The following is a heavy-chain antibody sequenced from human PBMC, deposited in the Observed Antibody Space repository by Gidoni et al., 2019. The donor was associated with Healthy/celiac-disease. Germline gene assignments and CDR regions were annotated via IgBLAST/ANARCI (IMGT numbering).Heavy chain of an antibody. CDR3: ARGEQLVLPYYYYYMDV. CDR1: GYSFPSYW. CDR2: IDPSDSYT. J-gene: IGHJ6*03. V-gene: IGHV5-10-1*03. D-gene: IGHD6-6*01. Sequence: EVQLVQSGAEVKKPGESLRISCKGSGYSFPSYWISWVRQMPGKGLEWMGRIDPSDSYTNYSPSFQGHVTISADKSISTAYLQWSSLKASDTAMYYCARGEQLVLPYYYYYMDVWGKGTTVTVSS.